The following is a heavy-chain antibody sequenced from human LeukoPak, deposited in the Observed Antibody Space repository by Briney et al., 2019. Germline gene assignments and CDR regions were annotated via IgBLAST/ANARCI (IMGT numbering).Heavy chain of an antibody. CDR1: GFTFSSYA. D-gene: IGHD2-21*02. V-gene: IGHV3-23*01. CDR3: AKDRAHVVVVTAHDY. CDR2: ISGSGGST. Sequence: GGSLRLSCAASGFTFSSYAMSWVRQAPGKGLEWVSAISGSGGSTYYADSVKGRFTISRDNSKNTLYLQMDSLRAEDTAVYYCAKDRAHVVVVTAHDYWGQGTLVTVSS. J-gene: IGHJ4*02.